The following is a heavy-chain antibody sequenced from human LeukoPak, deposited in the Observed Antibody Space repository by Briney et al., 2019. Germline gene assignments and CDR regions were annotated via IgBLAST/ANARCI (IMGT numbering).Heavy chain of an antibody. J-gene: IGHJ4*02. Sequence: PGGSLRLSCAASGFTVNSNYMSWVRQAPGKGLKWVSVIYSGGSTYYADSVKGRFTISRDNSKNTLYLQMNSLRAEDTGVYYCAKTKYSGRGIDYWGQGTLVRVCS. V-gene: IGHV3-66*02. CDR2: IYSGGST. CDR1: GFTVNSNY. CDR3: AKTKYSGRGIDY. D-gene: IGHD1-26*01.